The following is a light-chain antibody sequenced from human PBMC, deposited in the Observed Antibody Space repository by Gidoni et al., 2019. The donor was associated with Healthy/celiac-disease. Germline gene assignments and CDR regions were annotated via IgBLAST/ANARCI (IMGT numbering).Light chain of an antibody. CDR1: SSDVGGSNY. CDR3: SSYTSSSPVV. CDR2: EVS. J-gene: IGLJ2*01. V-gene: IGLV2-14*01. Sequence: QSARTQPASVSGSPGQSLTISCTGTSSDVGGSNYVSWYQQHPGKAPKLMLYEVSNRPSGVSNRFSGSKSGNTASLTISGLQAEDEADYYCSSYTSSSPVVFGGGTKLTVL.